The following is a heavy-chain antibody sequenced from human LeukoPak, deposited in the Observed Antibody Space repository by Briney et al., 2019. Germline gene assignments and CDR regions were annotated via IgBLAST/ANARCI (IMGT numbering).Heavy chain of an antibody. V-gene: IGHV1-2*06. CDR1: GYTFTGYY. J-gene: IGHJ5*02. D-gene: IGHD6-19*01. CDR3: ARALVAGNWFDP. CDR2: INPNSGGT. Sequence: ASVKVSCKASGYTFTGYYMHWVRQAPGQGLEWMERINPNSGGTNYAQKFQGRVTMTRDTSISTAYMGLSRLRSDDTAVYYCARALVAGNWFDPWGQGTLVTVSS.